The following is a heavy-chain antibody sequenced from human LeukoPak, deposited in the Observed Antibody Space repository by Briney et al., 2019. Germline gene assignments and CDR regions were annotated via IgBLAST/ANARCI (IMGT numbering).Heavy chain of an antibody. CDR3: ARAPPYSSSWLFDY. CDR2: ISAYNGNT. Sequence: GASVKVSCKASGYTFTSYGISWVRQAPGQGREWMGWISAYNGNTNYAQKLQGRVTMTTDTSTSTAYMELRSLRSDDTAVYYCARAPPYSSSWLFDYWGQGTLVTVSS. CDR1: GYTFTSYG. V-gene: IGHV1-18*01. J-gene: IGHJ4*02. D-gene: IGHD6-13*01.